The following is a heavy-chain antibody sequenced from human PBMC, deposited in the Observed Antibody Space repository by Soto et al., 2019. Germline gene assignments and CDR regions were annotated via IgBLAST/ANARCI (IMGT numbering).Heavy chain of an antibody. CDR2: IIPIFGTA. D-gene: IGHD3-3*01. CDR1: GGTFSSYA. CDR3: ARVYDDFWSGYWSPQYYYYYGMDV. J-gene: IGHJ6*02. Sequence: GASVKVSCKASGGTFSSYAISWVRQAPGQGLEWMGGIIPIFGTANYAQKFQGRVTITADESTSTAYMELSSLRSEDTAVYYCARVYDDFWSGYWSPQYYYYYGMDVWGQGTMVTVSS. V-gene: IGHV1-69*13.